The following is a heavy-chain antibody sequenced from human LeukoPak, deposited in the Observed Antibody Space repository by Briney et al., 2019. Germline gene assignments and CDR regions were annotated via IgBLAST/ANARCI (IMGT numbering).Heavy chain of an antibody. CDR2: IDPSDSYT. CDR1: GYSFTNYW. Sequence: GESLKISCKGSGYSFTNYWITWVRQMPGKGLVWMGRIDPSDSYTNYSPSFQGHVTISADKSITIAYLQWSSLKASDTAMYYCARTRGYSYGPPFDFWGQGTLVTVSS. D-gene: IGHD5-18*01. V-gene: IGHV5-10-1*01. J-gene: IGHJ4*02. CDR3: ARTRGYSYGPPFDF.